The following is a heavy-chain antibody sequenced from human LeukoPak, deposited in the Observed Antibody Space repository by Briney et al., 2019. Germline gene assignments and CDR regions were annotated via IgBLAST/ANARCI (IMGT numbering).Heavy chain of an antibody. CDR1: GFTVSSNY. CDR2: IYSGGST. Sequence: GGSLRLSCAASGFTVSSNYMSWVRQAPGQGLEGVSVIYSGGSTYYADYVKGRFNISRDNSKNTLYLQMNSLRAEDTAVYYCAREQGGSFDYWGQGTLVTVSS. CDR3: AREQGGSFDY. D-gene: IGHD3-16*01. V-gene: IGHV3-53*01. J-gene: IGHJ4*02.